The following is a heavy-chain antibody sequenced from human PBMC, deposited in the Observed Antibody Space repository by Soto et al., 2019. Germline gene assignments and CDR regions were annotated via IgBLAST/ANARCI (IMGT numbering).Heavy chain of an antibody. Sequence: ASVKVSCKASGYNFINYGISWVRQAPGQGLEWMGWISVNSGNTKLPQRLQGRATMTTDASTSTAYMEVTSLRSDGTAIYYCARDARPYYDILSDSLESDYWGLGTLVTVS. CDR3: ARDARPYYDILSDSLESDY. V-gene: IGHV1-18*01. CDR1: GYNFINYG. J-gene: IGHJ4*02. D-gene: IGHD3-9*01. CDR2: ISVNSGNT.